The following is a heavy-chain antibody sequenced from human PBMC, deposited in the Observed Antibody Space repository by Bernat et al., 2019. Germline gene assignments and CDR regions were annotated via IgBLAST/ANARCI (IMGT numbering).Heavy chain of an antibody. CDR3: ARDGGNYWGWFDP. D-gene: IGHD1-26*01. Sequence: VQLVESGGGVVQPGGSLRLSCAASGFTFSSYWMHWVRQAPGKGLVWVSRINSDGSSTSYGDSVKGRFTISRDNAKNTFYLQMNSLRAEDTAVYYCARDGGNYWGWFDPWGQGTLVTVSS. J-gene: IGHJ5*02. CDR2: INSDGSST. CDR1: GFTFSSYW. V-gene: IGHV3-74*01.